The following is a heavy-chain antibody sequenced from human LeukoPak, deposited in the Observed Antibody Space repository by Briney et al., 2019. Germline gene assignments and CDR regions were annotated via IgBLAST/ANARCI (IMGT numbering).Heavy chain of an antibody. CDR2: ISSSSSYI. J-gene: IGHJ3*02. V-gene: IGHV3-21*01. CDR1: GFTFSSYS. D-gene: IGHD2-2*01. Sequence: PGGSLRLSCAASGFTFSSYSMNWVRQAPGKGLEWVSSISSSSSYIYYADSVKGRFTISRDNAKNSLYLQMNSLRAEDTAVYYCARVLKGVVVPDRYGNGAFDIWGQGTMVTVSS. CDR3: ARVLKGVVVPDRYGNGAFDI.